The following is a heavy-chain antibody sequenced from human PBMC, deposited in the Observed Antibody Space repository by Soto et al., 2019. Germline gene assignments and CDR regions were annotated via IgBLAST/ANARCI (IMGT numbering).Heavy chain of an antibody. CDR1: GGSISSYY. Sequence: PSETLSLTCTVSGGSISSYYWSWIRQPPGKGLEWIGYIYYSGSTNYNPSLKSRVTISVDTSKNQFSLKLSSVTAADTAVYYCARGGRDGYNYDYYGMDVWGQGTTVTVS. V-gene: IGHV4-59*01. J-gene: IGHJ6*02. CDR2: IYYSGST. D-gene: IGHD5-12*01. CDR3: ARGGRDGYNYDYYGMDV.